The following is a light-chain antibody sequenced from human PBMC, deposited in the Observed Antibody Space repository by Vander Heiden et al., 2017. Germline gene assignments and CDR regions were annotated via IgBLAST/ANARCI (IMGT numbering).Light chain of an antibody. Sequence: IHMTQSSASLSASVKDRVTITCQASQDISNYLTWYQQKPGKAPKLLIYDASNLETGVPSRFSGSGSGTDFTFTISSLQPEDIATYYCQQYDNLPLTFGGGTKVEIK. J-gene: IGKJ4*01. CDR1: QDISNY. CDR2: DAS. V-gene: IGKV1-33*01. CDR3: QQYDNLPLT.